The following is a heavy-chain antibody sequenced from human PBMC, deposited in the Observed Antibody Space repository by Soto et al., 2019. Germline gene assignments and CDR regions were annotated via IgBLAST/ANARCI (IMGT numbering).Heavy chain of an antibody. Sequence: SETLSLTCTVSDDFISSYYWNWIRQPAGKGLEWIGRVSTNGATNYNPSLESRVTMSVDTSRNQFSLKLTSVTAADTAVYFCARADYEILTGSYAMDVWGQGTTVTVSS. CDR1: DDFISSYY. D-gene: IGHD3-9*01. V-gene: IGHV4-4*07. J-gene: IGHJ6*02. CDR3: ARADYEILTGSYAMDV. CDR2: VSTNGAT.